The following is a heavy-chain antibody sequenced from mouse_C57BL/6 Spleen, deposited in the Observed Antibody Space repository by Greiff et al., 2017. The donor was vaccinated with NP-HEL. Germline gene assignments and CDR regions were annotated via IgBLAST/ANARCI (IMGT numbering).Heavy chain of an antibody. Sequence: QVQLQQPGAELVRPGTSVKLSCKASGYTFTSYWMHWVKQRPGQGLEWIGVIDPSDSYTNYNQKFKGKATLTVGTSSSTAYMQLSSLTSEDSAVYYCAREYDGYYEGAMDYWGQGTSVTVSS. J-gene: IGHJ4*01. CDR2: IDPSDSYT. CDR1: GYTFTSYW. V-gene: IGHV1-59*01. CDR3: AREYDGYYEGAMDY. D-gene: IGHD2-3*01.